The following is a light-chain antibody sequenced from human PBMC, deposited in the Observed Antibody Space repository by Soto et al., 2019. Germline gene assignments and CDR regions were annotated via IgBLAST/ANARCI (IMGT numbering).Light chain of an antibody. V-gene: IGKV2D-29*02. CDR1: QSLLHITGETF. CDR3: MQSTQLPPT. CDR2: EVS. J-gene: IGKJ5*01. Sequence: DVVMTQTPLSLSVAPGQPASISCKSSQSLLHITGETFLFWYLQKPGQSPQLLIYEVSTRVSGVPDRFSGRGSGTDFTLAIRRVETDDVGIYYCMQSTQLPPTFGPGTRLDIK.